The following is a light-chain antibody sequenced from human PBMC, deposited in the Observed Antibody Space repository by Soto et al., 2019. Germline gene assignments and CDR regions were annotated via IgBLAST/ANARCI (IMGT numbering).Light chain of an antibody. CDR1: SSDVGGYNF. CDR3: CSYAGSYPLEL. V-gene: IGLV2-11*01. J-gene: IGLJ3*02. CDR2: DVS. Sequence: QSVLTQPRSVSGSPGQSIAISCTGTSSDVGGYNFVSWYQQHPGKAPKLLIYDVSKRLSGVPDRFSGSKSGNTGSLTISGLQTDDEADYCCCSYAGSYPLELFGGGTKVTFL.